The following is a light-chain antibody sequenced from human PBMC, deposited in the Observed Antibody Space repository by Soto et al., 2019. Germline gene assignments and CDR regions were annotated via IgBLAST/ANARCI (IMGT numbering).Light chain of an antibody. CDR1: QNINNY. Sequence: DIQMTQSPSSLPASVGDRFTITCQASQNINNYLNWYQQKPGRAPKLLIYDASNLEAGVPSRFRGSGSGTDFTFTISRLQPEDIATYYCQQYENLPTFGQGTRLENK. V-gene: IGKV1-33*01. CDR3: QQYENLPT. CDR2: DAS. J-gene: IGKJ5*01.